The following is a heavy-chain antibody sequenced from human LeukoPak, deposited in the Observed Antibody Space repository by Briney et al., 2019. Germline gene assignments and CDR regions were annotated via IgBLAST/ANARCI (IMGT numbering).Heavy chain of an antibody. Sequence: PGGSLRLSCAASGFTFSSYAMNWVRQAPGKGLEWVSTISGSGGSKHYADSVEGRFTISRDNSKNTVYLQMNSLRAEDTAIYYCAKLTSASGAYGADVCGQGTTVIVSS. V-gene: IGHV3-23*01. CDR1: GFTFSSYA. CDR2: ISGSGGSK. D-gene: IGHD3-10*01. J-gene: IGHJ6*02. CDR3: AKLTSASGAYGADV.